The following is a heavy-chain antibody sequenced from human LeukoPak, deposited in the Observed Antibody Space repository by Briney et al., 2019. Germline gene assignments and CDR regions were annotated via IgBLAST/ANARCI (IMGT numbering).Heavy chain of an antibody. V-gene: IGHV3-33*01. CDR1: GFTFSSYG. Sequence: GRSLRLSCAASGFTFSSYGMHWVRQAPGKGLEWVAVIWYDGSNKYYADSVTGRFTISRDNSKNTLYLQMNSLRAEDTAVYHCAACSSGYYIGALEIWGQGTMVTISS. CDR2: IWYDGSNK. D-gene: IGHD3-22*01. J-gene: IGHJ3*02. CDR3: AACSSGYYIGALEI.